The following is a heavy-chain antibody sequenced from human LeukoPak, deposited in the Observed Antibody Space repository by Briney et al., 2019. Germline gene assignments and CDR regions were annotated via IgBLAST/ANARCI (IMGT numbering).Heavy chain of an antibody. CDR1: GGSISTYY. Sequence: SETLSLTCTVSGGSISTYYWNWIRQPPGKEPEWIGYVYYSGSTNYNPSLKSRVTISVDTSKNQFSLKLSSVTAADTAVYYCARTYCSSTSCYYGMDVWGQGTTATVSS. V-gene: IGHV4-59*01. D-gene: IGHD2-2*01. CDR2: VYYSGST. CDR3: ARTYCSSTSCYYGMDV. J-gene: IGHJ6*02.